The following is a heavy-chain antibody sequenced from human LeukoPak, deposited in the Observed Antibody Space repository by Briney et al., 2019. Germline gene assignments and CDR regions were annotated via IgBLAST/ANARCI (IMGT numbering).Heavy chain of an antibody. Sequence: PSETLSLTCTVSGGSINSYYWSWIRQPAGKGLEWIGRIYTSGSTNYNPSLKSRVTMSVDTSKNHFSLKLSSVTAADTAVYYCARDTGYYYGSGTYLYYFDYWGQGTQVTVSS. CDR3: ARDTGYYYGSGTYLYYFDY. V-gene: IGHV4-4*07. CDR2: IYTSGST. D-gene: IGHD3-10*01. J-gene: IGHJ4*02. CDR1: GGSINSYY.